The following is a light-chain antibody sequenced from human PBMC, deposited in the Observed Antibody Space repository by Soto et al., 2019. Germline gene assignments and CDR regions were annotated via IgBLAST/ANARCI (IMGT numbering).Light chain of an antibody. CDR2: RNS. V-gene: IGLV1-47*01. J-gene: IGLJ2*01. CDR3: EAWDDSLSGVV. CDR1: SSNIGSNF. Sequence: QAVVTQPPSASGTPGQRVTISCSGSSSNIGSNFVYWYQQLPGTAPKLLIYRNSQWPSGVPDRFSGSKSGTSASLAISGLRSEDEADYYCEAWDDSLSGVVFGGGTKLTVL.